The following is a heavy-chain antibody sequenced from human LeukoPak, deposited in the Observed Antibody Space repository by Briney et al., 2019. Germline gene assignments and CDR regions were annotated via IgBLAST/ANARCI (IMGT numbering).Heavy chain of an antibody. J-gene: IGHJ4*02. CDR1: GSTFSSYA. CDR3: ACRGGKGAFDY. D-gene: IGHD2-15*01. CDR2: IIPILGIA. Sequence: ASVKVSCKASGSTFSSYAISWVRQAPGQGLEWMGRIIPILGIANYAQKFQGRVTITADKSTSTAYMELSSLRSEDTAVYYCACRGGKGAFDYWGQGTLVTVSS. V-gene: IGHV1-69*04.